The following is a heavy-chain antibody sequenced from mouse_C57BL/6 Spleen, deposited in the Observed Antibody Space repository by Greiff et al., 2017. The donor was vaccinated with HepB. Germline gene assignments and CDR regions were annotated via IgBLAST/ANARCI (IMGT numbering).Heavy chain of an antibody. V-gene: IGHV1-53*01. CDR3: ARGVTTVVATDWFAY. Sequence: QVQLQQPGTELVKPGASVKLSCKASGYTFTSYWMHWVKQRPGQGLEWIGNINPSNGGTNYNEKFKSKATLTVDKSSSTAYMQRSSLTSEDSAVYYCARGVTTVVATDWFAYWGQGTLVTVSA. J-gene: IGHJ3*01. CDR2: INPSNGGT. D-gene: IGHD1-1*01. CDR1: GYTFTSYW.